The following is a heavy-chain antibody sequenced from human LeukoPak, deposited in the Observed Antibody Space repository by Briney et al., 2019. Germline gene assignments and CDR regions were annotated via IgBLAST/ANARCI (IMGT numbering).Heavy chain of an antibody. CDR1: GFTFSLYA. Sequence: GGSLRLSCIASGFTFSLYAMHWVRQAPGKGLEYVSAISSSDSSTYYANSVKGRFTISRDNSKNTLYLRMGSLTPEDMGVYYCVREERGQAMDYWGQGTLVTVSS. CDR3: VREERGQAMDY. V-gene: IGHV3-64*01. CDR2: ISSSDSST. D-gene: IGHD2-2*01. J-gene: IGHJ4*02.